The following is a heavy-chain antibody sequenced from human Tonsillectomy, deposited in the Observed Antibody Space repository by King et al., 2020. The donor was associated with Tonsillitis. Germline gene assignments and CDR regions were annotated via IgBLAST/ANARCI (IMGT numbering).Heavy chain of an antibody. CDR2: MYYSETI. CDR3: ARYVSGSFDY. V-gene: IGHV4-39*01. J-gene: IGHJ4*02. CDR1: GGSISSSDHY. D-gene: IGHD1-26*01. Sequence: QLQESGPGVVKPSETLSLTCTVSGGSISSSDHYWAWPRQPPGKGLEWIGYMYYSETIFYNPSLKSRITISRGTSETRFSLKLNSVTAADTAVYFCARYVSGSFDYWGQGALVTVFS.